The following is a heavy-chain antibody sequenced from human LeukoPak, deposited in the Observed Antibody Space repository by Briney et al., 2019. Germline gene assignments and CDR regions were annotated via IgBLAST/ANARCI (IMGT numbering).Heavy chain of an antibody. CDR1: RFTFSNYW. V-gene: IGHV3-7*01. D-gene: IGHD2-21*02. Sequence: PGGSLRLSCAASRFTFSNYWMSWVRQAPGKGLEWVANINQDGSKKRYADSMKGRFTISRDNAKESLYLQLNSLRAEDTAVYYCAKWGPYCVGDYCPALDSWGREPWSPSPQ. CDR2: INQDGSKK. CDR3: AKWGPYCVGDYCPALDS. J-gene: IGHJ4*02.